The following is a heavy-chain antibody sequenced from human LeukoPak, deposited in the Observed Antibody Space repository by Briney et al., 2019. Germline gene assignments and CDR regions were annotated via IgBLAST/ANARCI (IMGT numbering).Heavy chain of an antibody. Sequence: ASVKVSCKASGYTFTSYDINWVRQATGQGLEWMGWTNPNSGNTGYAQKFQGRVTITRNTSISTAYMELSSLRSEDTAVYYCARGDQDYGHDYWGQGTLVTVSS. CDR3: ARGDQDYGHDY. V-gene: IGHV1-8*03. J-gene: IGHJ4*02. CDR2: TNPNSGNT. CDR1: GYTFTSYD. D-gene: IGHD4-17*01.